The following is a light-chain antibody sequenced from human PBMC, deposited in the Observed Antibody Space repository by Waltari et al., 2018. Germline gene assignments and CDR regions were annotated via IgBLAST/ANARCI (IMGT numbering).Light chain of an antibody. CDR3: QQYDNPTLT. CDR1: QDINNY. J-gene: IGKJ3*01. V-gene: IGKV1-33*01. Sequence: DIQMTQSPSSLSASVGARVTITCQASQDINNYLNWYQQKPGKAPKLLIYDASNLETGVPSRFRGSGSGTDFILTISSLQPEDIATYYCQQYDNPTLTFGPGTKVDLK. CDR2: DAS.